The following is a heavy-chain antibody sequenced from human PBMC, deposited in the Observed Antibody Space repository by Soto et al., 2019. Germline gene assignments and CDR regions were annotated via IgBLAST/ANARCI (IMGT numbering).Heavy chain of an antibody. Sequence: GESLKISCKGSGYNFHTYWIAWVRQMPGKGLEWMGFIYPHDSDTRYSPSFRGQVTISADKSINTAYLQWTSLKASDTAIYFCARPTDYHYGMQVWGQGTTVTVSS. V-gene: IGHV5-51*01. CDR3: ARPTDYHYGMQV. CDR2: IYPHDSDT. J-gene: IGHJ6*02. CDR1: GYNFHTYW. D-gene: IGHD4-17*01.